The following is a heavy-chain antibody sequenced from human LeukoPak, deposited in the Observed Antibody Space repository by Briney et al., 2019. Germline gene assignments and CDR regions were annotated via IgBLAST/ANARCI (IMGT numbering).Heavy chain of an antibody. Sequence: SVKFSCKASGYTFTGYYMHWVRQAPGQGLEWMGWINPNSGGTNYAQKLQGRVTMTRDTSISTAYMELSRLRSDDTAVYYCARGRGYSYGYFPNWGQGTLVTVSS. D-gene: IGHD5-18*01. V-gene: IGHV1-2*02. CDR2: INPNSGGT. CDR3: ARGRGYSYGYFPN. CDR1: GYTFTGYY. J-gene: IGHJ4*02.